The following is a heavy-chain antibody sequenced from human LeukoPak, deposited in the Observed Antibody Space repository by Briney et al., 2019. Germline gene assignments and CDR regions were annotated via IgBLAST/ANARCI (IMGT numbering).Heavy chain of an antibody. CDR3: ARDRRAYDFWSGCYQD. Sequence: TSQTLSLTCTVSGGSISSGSYYWSWIRQPAGKGLEWIGRIYTSGSTNYNPSLKSRVTISVDTSKNQFSLKLSSVTAADTAVYYCARDRRAYDFWSGCYQDWGQGTLVTVSS. V-gene: IGHV4-61*02. D-gene: IGHD3-3*01. J-gene: IGHJ4*02. CDR1: GGSISSGSYY. CDR2: IYTSGST.